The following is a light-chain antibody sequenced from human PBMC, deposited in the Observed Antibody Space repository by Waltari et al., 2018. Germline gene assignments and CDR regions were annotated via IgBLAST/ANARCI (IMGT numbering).Light chain of an antibody. CDR2: DAS. J-gene: IGKJ3*01. CDR1: QSVSTY. CDR3: QHRSNWLFT. V-gene: IGKV3-11*01. Sequence: EIVLTQSPATLSLSPGERATLSCRASQSVSTYLVWYQQKPGRAPRVLIYDASTRATGVPARFSGSGSGTDFTLTISSLEPEDFAVYYCQHRSNWLFTFGPGTKVDIK.